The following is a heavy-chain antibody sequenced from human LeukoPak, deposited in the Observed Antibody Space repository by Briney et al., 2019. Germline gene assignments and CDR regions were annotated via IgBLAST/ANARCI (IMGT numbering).Heavy chain of an antibody. CDR2: INHSGST. CDR1: GGSFSGYY. J-gene: IGHJ6*03. D-gene: IGHD3-3*01. CDR3: ARGAGYYDFWSGYYGIVSYMDV. V-gene: IGHV4-34*01. Sequence: SETLSLTCAVYGGSFSGYYWSWIRQPPGKGLEWIGEINHSGSTNYNPSLKSRVTISVDTSKNQFSLKLSSVTAADTAVYYCARGAGYYDFWSGYYGIVSYMDVWGKGTTVTVSS.